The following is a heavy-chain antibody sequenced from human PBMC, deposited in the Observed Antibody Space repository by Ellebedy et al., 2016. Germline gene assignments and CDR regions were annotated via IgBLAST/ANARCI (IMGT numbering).Heavy chain of an antibody. V-gene: IGHV3-7*03. Sequence: GESLKISCAGSGFTVSNAWLNWVRQAPGKGLEWVANINQDGSGKYYVDSVKGRFTISRDNAKNSLYLQMNSLRGEDTAVYYCARGGVVAGADYWGQGTLVTVSS. J-gene: IGHJ4*02. CDR1: GFTVSNAW. D-gene: IGHD6-19*01. CDR3: ARGGVVAGADY. CDR2: INQDGSGK.